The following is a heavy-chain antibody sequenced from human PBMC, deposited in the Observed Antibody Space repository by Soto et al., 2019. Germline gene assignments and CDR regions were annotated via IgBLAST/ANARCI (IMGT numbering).Heavy chain of an antibody. CDR2: FDPEDGET. CDR1: GYTLTELS. V-gene: IGHV1-24*01. Sequence: ASVKVSCKVSGYTLTELSMHWVRQAPGKGLEWMGGFDPEDGETIYAQKFQGRVTMTEDTSTDTAYMELSSLRSEDTAVYYCATIHRINWNDLYYYYYGMDVWGQGTTVTVS. CDR3: ATIHRINWNDLYYYYYGMDV. J-gene: IGHJ6*02. D-gene: IGHD1-20*01.